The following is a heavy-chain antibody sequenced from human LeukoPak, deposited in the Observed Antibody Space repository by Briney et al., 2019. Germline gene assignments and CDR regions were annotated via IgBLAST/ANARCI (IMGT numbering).Heavy chain of an antibody. CDR2: IKQDGSEK. CDR3: ARGIWVTF. J-gene: IGHJ4*02. CDR1: GLFFKGYW. Sequence: GGPRGPSVEAPGLFFKGYWLGGVGQAQGKGLEWVANIKQDGSEKYYVDSVKGRFTISRDNAENSVYLQMDSLRDEDTAIYYCARGIWVTFRGQGALVTVSS. D-gene: IGHD2-15*01. V-gene: IGHV3-7*01.